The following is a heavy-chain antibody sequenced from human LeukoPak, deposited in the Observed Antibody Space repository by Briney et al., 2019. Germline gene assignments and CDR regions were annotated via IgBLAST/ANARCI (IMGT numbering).Heavy chain of an antibody. V-gene: IGHV4-59*01. CDR2: IYYSGST. J-gene: IGHJ4*02. CDR1: GGSISSYY. D-gene: IGHD2-15*01. Sequence: KPSETLSLTCTVSGGSISSYYWSWIRQPPGKGLEWIGYIYYSGSTNYNPSLKSRVTISVDTSKNQFSLKLSSVTAADTAVYYCARGPCCSGGSCLPDFDYWGQGTLVTVSS. CDR3: ARGPCCSGGSCLPDFDY.